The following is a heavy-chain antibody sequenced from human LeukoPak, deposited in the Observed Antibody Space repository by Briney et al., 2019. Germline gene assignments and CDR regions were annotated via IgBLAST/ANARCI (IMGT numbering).Heavy chain of an antibody. CDR3: AREGLYGYYLFDY. Sequence: GGSLRLSCAASGFTFSSYWMTWVRQAPGKGLEWVANINQDGSEKCYVDSVKGRFTISRDNAKNSLYLQMNSLRAEDTAVYYCAREGLYGYYLFDYRGPGTLVTRSS. CDR1: GFTFSSYW. V-gene: IGHV3-7*01. J-gene: IGHJ4*02. D-gene: IGHD4-17*01. CDR2: INQDGSEK.